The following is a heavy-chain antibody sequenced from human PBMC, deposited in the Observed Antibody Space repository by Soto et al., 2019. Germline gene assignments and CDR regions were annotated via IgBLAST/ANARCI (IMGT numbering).Heavy chain of an antibody. V-gene: IGHV5-51*01. J-gene: IGHJ6*02. CDR1: GYSFTSYW. D-gene: IGHD2-21*02. Sequence: GESLKISCKGSGYSFTSYWIGWVRQMPGKGLEWMGIIYPGDSDTRYSPSFQGQVTISADKSISTAYLQWSSLKASDTAMYYCARSYCGGDCYSASYYYYYDGMDVWGQGTTVTVSS. CDR3: ARSYCGGDCYSASYYYYYDGMDV. CDR2: IYPGDSDT.